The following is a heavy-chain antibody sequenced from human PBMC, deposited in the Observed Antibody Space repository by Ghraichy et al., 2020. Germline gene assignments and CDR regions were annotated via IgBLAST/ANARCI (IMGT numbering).Heavy chain of an antibody. CDR3: TREAAGAADY. CDR1: GGSISTTSYH. Sequence: SETLSLTCTVSGGSISTTSYHWGWVRQTPGKGLGWIGSIFYSGNTYYSPSLQSRVTISVDTSKNRFSLTLSSMTAADTAVYFCTREAAGAADYWGQGTLVTVSS. CDR2: IFYSGNT. V-gene: IGHV4-39*02. J-gene: IGHJ4*02. D-gene: IGHD6-25*01.